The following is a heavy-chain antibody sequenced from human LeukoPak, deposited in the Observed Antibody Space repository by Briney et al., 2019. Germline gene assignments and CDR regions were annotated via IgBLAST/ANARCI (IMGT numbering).Heavy chain of an antibody. Sequence: KPGGSLRLSCAASGFTFSDYYMSWMRQPPGKGREWVSYISSSGSTIYYADSVKGRFTISRDNAKNSLFLQMNSLRAEDTAVYYCARGRDSGSYSYWGQGTLVTVSS. J-gene: IGHJ4*02. CDR2: ISSSGSTI. CDR3: ARGRDSGSYSY. D-gene: IGHD1-26*01. V-gene: IGHV3-11*04. CDR1: GFTFSDYY.